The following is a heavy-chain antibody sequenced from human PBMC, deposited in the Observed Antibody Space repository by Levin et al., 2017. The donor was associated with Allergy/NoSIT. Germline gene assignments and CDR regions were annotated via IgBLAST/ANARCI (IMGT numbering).Heavy chain of an antibody. D-gene: IGHD2-15*01. V-gene: IGHV4-4*07. Sequence: NTSETLSLTCAVSGGSIESYYWSWIRQPAGKGLEWIGRIYSNGNTNYSPSLKSRITMSVDTSKNQFSLKLNSVTAADTAVYYCARDNVAERGIVLCNWGQGILVTVSS. J-gene: IGHJ4*02. CDR1: GGSIESYY. CDR2: IYSNGNT. CDR3: ARDNVAERGIVLCN.